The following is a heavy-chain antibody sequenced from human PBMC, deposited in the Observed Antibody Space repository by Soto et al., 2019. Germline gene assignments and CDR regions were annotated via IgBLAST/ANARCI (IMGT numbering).Heavy chain of an antibody. D-gene: IGHD3-16*01. CDR2: LYYSGST. J-gene: IGHJ3*02. V-gene: IGHV4-59*08. CDR1: GCSISSYY. CDR3: SINPIYEYMWGSDRYDALDI. Sequence: SETLSLTCTVSGCSISSYYWSWIRQPPGKGLEWIGYLYYSGSTNYNPSLKSRVTISVDTSKNQFSLKLRSVTASVTLVYFCSINPIYEYMWGSDRYDALDICAQGTMVTVTS.